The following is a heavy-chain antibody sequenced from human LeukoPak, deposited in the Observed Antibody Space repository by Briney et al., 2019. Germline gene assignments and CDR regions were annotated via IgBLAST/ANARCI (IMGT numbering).Heavy chain of an antibody. Sequence: GGSLRLSCAASGFTFSSYSMNWVRQAPGKGLEWVAFIRYDGSNKYYADSAKGRFTISRDNAKNSLYLQMNSLRAEDTAVYYCARDRLRDSSNVHNWFDPWGQGTLVTVSS. V-gene: IGHV3-30*02. J-gene: IGHJ5*02. CDR2: IRYDGSNK. CDR3: ARDRLRDSSNVHNWFDP. D-gene: IGHD6-13*01. CDR1: GFTFSSYS.